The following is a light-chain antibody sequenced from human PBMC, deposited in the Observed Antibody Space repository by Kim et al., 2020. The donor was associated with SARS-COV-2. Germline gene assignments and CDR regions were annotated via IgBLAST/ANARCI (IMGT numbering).Light chain of an antibody. V-gene: IGLV3-19*01. CDR1: SLRSYY. Sequence: SSELTQDPAVSVALGQTVRITCQGDSLRSYYASWYQQKPGQAPVLVIYGKNNRPSGIPDRFSGSRSGNTASLTITGAQAEDEADYYCNSRDSSGNKGVFG. CDR3: NSRDSSGNKGV. J-gene: IGLJ3*02. CDR2: GKN.